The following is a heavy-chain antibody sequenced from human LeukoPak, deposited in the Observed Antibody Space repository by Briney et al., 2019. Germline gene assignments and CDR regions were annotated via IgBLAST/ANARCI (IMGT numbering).Heavy chain of an antibody. D-gene: IGHD6-13*01. V-gene: IGHV3-53*01. J-gene: IGHJ4*02. CDR3: AGGSSWPGLSY. Sequence: PGGSLRLSCAASRFTLSGNYMSSVRQAPGKGLEWVSVIYTAGSTTYEASAKGRITTSRGNSKNKLYLQMNSLRAEDTAVYFCAGGSSWPGLSYWGQGTLLTVSS. CDR1: RFTLSGNY. CDR2: IYTAGST.